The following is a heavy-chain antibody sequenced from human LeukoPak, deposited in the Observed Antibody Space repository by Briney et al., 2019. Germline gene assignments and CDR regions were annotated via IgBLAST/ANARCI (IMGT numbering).Heavy chain of an antibody. V-gene: IGHV4-59*02. CDR1: GASDTTYY. Sequence: PSETPSLTCTVSGASDTTYYWSWIRQSPGKGLEWIGYVYYSGSTNYNPSLKSRVTISLDTSKNQFSLKMNSVTAADTAVYYCARAPTSGWYGDWYFDLWGRGTLVTVSS. D-gene: IGHD6-19*01. CDR3: ARAPTSGWYGDWYFDL. CDR2: VYYSGST. J-gene: IGHJ2*01.